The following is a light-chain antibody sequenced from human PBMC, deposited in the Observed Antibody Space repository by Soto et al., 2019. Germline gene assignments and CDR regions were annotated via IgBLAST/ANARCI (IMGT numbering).Light chain of an antibody. CDR1: SSNIGSNY. Sequence: QSVLTQPPSASGTPGQRVTISCSGSSSNIGSNYVYWYQQLPGTAPKLLIYRNNQRPSGVPDRFSGSKSGNTASLTVSGLQADDEAYYYCNSYAGSNIYVFGTGTKLTVL. V-gene: IGLV1-47*01. CDR2: RNN. J-gene: IGLJ1*01. CDR3: NSYAGSNIYV.